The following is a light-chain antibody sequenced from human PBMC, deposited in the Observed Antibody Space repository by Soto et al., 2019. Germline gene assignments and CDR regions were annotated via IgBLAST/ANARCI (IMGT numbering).Light chain of an antibody. CDR3: QRTYNAPFT. J-gene: IGKJ3*01. V-gene: IGKV1-39*01. CDR1: EPIDRS. CDR2: AAS. Sequence: DIQMTQSPSSVSALIVDRVTITCRASEPIDRSLSWYQQRPGKAPRVLIIAASDLQSGVQSRFSGSGSGTDSNLTISSLQTEDLATYYCQRTYNAPFTFGPGTKVELK.